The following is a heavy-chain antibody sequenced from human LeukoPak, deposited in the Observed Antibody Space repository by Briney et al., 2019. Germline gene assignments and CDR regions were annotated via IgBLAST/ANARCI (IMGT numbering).Heavy chain of an antibody. Sequence: SETLSLTCTVSGDSISSHYWSWIRQPPGKGLEWIGYIYYSGSTSYSPSPKSRVTISVDTSKNQFSLRLSSVTAADTAVYYCAREYCRGDGCYYDYWGQGTLVTVSS. J-gene: IGHJ4*02. CDR1: GDSISSHY. CDR3: AREYCRGDGCYYDY. D-gene: IGHD2-21*01. V-gene: IGHV4-59*08. CDR2: IYYSGST.